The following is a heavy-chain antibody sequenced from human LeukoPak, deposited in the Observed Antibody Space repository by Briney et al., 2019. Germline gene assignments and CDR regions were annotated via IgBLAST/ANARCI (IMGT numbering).Heavy chain of an antibody. Sequence: SETLSLTCTVSGGSISSYYWSWIRQPPGKGLEWIGFIFYSGTTNYNPSLKSRVTISVDTSKNQFSLKLSSVTAADTAVYHCARGLGYYDSSVGYWGQGTLVTVSS. CDR2: IFYSGTT. J-gene: IGHJ4*02. CDR1: GGSISSYY. V-gene: IGHV4-59*01. CDR3: ARGLGYYDSSVGY. D-gene: IGHD3-22*01.